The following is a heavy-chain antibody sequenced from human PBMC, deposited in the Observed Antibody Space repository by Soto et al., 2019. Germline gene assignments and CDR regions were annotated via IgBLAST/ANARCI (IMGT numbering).Heavy chain of an antibody. D-gene: IGHD4-4*01. J-gene: IGHJ4*02. V-gene: IGHV3-7*03. CDR3: AGWGGQDYNY. CDR1: GFTFTDFY. CDR2: IRPDGSET. Sequence: EVQLVQSGGGLVQPGGYLRLYCVGSGFTFTDFYMNWVRQAPGKGLEWVANIRPDGSETNYVESVKGRFTTSRDNAKNSLFLQMNSLRADDTAVYYCAGWGGQDYNYWGQGILVTVSS.